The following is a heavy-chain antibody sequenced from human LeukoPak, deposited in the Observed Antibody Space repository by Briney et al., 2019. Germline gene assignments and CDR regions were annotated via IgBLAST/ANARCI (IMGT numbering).Heavy chain of an antibody. D-gene: IGHD3-16*02. CDR3: AKDIQLST. CDR1: GFTFSDSA. CDR2: ISSSGGNT. J-gene: IGHJ3*01. Sequence: GGSLRLSCAASGFTFSDSAMTWVRQVPGKGLEWVSLISSSGGNTYYADSVKGRFTISRDNSKNTLSPQMNSLRVEDTAIYYCAKDIQLSTWGLGTMVTVSS. V-gene: IGHV3-23*01.